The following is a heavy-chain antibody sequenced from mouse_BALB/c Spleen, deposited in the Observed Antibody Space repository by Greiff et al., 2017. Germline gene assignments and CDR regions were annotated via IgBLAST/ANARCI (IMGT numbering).Heavy chain of an antibody. J-gene: IGHJ4*01. CDR2: INPSTGYT. CDR3: ARDSTVMDY. Sequence: LQESGAELAKPGASVKMSCKASGYTFTSYWMHWVKQRPGQGLEWIGYINPSTGYTEYNQKFKDKATLTADKSSSTAYMQLSSLTSEDSAVYYCARDSTVMDYWGQGTSVTVSS. V-gene: IGHV1-7*01. CDR1: GYTFTSYW. D-gene: IGHD3-2*01.